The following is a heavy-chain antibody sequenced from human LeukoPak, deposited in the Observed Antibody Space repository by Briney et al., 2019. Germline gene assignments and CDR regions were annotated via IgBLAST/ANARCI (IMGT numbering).Heavy chain of an antibody. CDR1: GFTFSNYA. CDR3: ARMFGNSRSY. CDR2: ITSSNNI. J-gene: IGHJ4*02. V-gene: IGHV3-69-1*01. D-gene: IGHD3-10*02. Sequence: GGSLRLSCAASGFTFSNYAMNWVRQAPGKGLECVSSITSSNNIYYADSVRGRFTISRDNAQNSPYLQMNSLRAEDTAVYYCARMFGNSRSYWGQGTLVTVSS.